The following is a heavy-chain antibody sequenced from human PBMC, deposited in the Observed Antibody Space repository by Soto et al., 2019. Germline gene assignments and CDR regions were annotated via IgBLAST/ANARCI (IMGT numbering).Heavy chain of an antibody. Sequence: GGSLRVSWAASGFTFSSYAMHWVRQAPGKGLEWVAVISYDGNKKYYADSVKGRFTISRDNSKNTLYLQMDSLRADDTAMYYCAKGLSVIQEWIIDGHWGQGTQVTVSS. CDR3: AKGLSVIQEWIIDGH. V-gene: IGHV3-30*04. J-gene: IGHJ4*02. D-gene: IGHD5-18*01. CDR2: ISYDGNKK. CDR1: GFTFSSYA.